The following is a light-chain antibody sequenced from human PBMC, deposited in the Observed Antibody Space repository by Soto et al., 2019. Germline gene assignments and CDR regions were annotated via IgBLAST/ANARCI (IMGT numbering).Light chain of an antibody. Sequence: SYELTQPPSVSVSPGQTVSITCSGDKLGEKYACWYQQKPGQSPVLVMYKDTKRPSGIPERFSGSNSGNTATLTISGTQARDEAAYYCQAWESSTNVVFGGGTKLTVL. V-gene: IGLV3-1*01. J-gene: IGLJ2*01. CDR1: KLGEKY. CDR2: KDT. CDR3: QAWESSTNVV.